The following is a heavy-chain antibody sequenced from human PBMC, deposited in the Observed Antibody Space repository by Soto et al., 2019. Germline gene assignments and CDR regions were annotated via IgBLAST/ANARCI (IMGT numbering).Heavy chain of an antibody. D-gene: IGHD3-16*01. V-gene: IGHV1-2*02. Sequence: AAVKVSCKASGYTFTGYYMHWLRQAPGQGLEWMGWINPNSGGTNYAQKFQGRVTMTRDTSISTAYMELSRLRSDDTAVYYCARDLPVALGSRSYYYYYYGMDVWGQGTTVTVSS. J-gene: IGHJ6*02. CDR1: GYTFTGYY. CDR2: INPNSGGT. CDR3: ARDLPVALGSRSYYYYYYGMDV.